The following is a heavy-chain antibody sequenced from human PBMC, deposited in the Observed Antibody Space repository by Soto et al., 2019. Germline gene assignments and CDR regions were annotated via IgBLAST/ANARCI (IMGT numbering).Heavy chain of an antibody. J-gene: IGHJ5*02. V-gene: IGHV4-31*03. CDR1: GGSISNGGYY. CDR3: ARVQRANNWFDP. Sequence: LSLTCTVSGGSISNGGYYWSWIRQHPGKGLEWIGYIYYSGTTYYNPSLKSRIIVSLDTSKNQFSLILSSVTAADTAVYYCARVQRANNWFDPWGQGTLVTVSS. CDR2: IYYSGTT.